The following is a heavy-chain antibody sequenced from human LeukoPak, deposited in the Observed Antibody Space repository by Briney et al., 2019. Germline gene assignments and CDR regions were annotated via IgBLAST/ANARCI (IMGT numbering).Heavy chain of an antibody. J-gene: IGHJ4*02. V-gene: IGHV3-30*04. CDR3: ARDFGWYFDY. CDR2: ISYDGSNK. Sequence: PGGSLRLSCAASGFIFSSYAMHWVRRAPGKGLEWVALISYDGSNKYYADSVKGRFTISRDNSKNTLNLQMNSLRAEDTAVYYCARDFGWYFDYWGQGTLVTVSS. CDR1: GFIFSSYA. D-gene: IGHD6-19*01.